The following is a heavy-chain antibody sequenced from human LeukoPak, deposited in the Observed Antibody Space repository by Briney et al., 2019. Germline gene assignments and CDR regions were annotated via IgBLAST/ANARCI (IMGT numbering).Heavy chain of an antibody. CDR1: GFTFSSYA. CDR2: ISYDGSYQ. J-gene: IGHJ4*02. V-gene: IGHV3-30-3*01. CDR3: AKGYSGYLDY. D-gene: IGHD5-12*01. Sequence: AGGSLRLSCAASGFTFSSYAMHWVRQAPGKGLEWVALISYDGSYQYYADSVKGRFTISRDNSKNTLYLQMNSLRAEDTAVYYCAKGYSGYLDYWGQGTLVTVSA.